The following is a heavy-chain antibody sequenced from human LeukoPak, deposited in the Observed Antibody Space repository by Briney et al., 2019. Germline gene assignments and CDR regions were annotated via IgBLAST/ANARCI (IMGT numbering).Heavy chain of an antibody. CDR1: GYTFTSYA. CDR2: INAGNGNT. V-gene: IGHV1-3*01. J-gene: IGHJ4*02. Sequence: ASVKVSCKASGYTFTSYAMHWVRQAPGQRLEWMGWINAGNGNTKYSQKFQGRVTITRDASANTAYMELSSLRSEDTAVYYCARTGRSSGWYDYWGQGTLVTVSS. CDR3: ARTGRSSGWYDY. D-gene: IGHD6-19*01.